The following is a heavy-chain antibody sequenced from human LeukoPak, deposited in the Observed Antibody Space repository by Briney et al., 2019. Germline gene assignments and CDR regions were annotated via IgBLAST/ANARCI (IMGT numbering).Heavy chain of an antibody. Sequence: PSEPLSLTCAVYGVSFSGHYWRCIREPPGKGLEWRGEINHSGSTNYNPSLKSRVTISVDTSKNQFSLKLSSVTAADTAVYYCARGRRRGYSYGPFDYWGQGTLVTVSS. CDR2: INHSGST. J-gene: IGHJ4*02. CDR3: ARGRRRGYSYGPFDY. V-gene: IGHV4-34*01. D-gene: IGHD5-18*01. CDR1: GVSFSGHY.